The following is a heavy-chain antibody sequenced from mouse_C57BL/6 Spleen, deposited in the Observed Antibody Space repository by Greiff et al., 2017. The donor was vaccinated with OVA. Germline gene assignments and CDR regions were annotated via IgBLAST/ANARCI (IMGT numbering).Heavy chain of an antibody. CDR1: GYTFTDYS. Sequence: EVQLLQSGPVLVKPGASVKMSCKASGYTFTDYSMNWVKQSPGKSLEWVGTINPYNGGTHYNQKVKGKATLTVDKASSTAYMELNRLTSEDSAVYYSANYDYVVALDYWGNGPSVTASS. V-gene: IGHV1-19*01. J-gene: IGHJ4*01. CDR2: INPYNGGT. CDR3: ANYDYVVALDY. D-gene: IGHD2-4*01.